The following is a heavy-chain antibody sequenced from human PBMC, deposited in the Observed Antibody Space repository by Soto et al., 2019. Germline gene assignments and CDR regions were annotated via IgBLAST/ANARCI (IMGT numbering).Heavy chain of an antibody. CDR1: GYTFNSYG. CDR3: ARYQYDILPGYYAGDAFAI. D-gene: IGHD3-9*01. V-gene: IGHV1-18*01. Sequence: QVQLVQSGAEVKKPGASVKVSCKASGYTFNSYGITWVRQAPGQGLEWMGWISAYNGNTNYAQNLQGRVTMTTDTSPNTSYMGLRTLRSAETAVYYSARYQYDILPGYYAGDAFAIWGQGTMLTVSS. J-gene: IGHJ3*02. CDR2: ISAYNGNT.